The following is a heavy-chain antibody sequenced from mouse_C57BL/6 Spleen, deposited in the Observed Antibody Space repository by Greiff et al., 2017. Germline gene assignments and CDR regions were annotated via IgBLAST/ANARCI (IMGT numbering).Heavy chain of an antibody. V-gene: IGHV1-53*01. D-gene: IGHD2-3*01. Sequence: QVQLQQPGTELVKPGASVKLSCKASGYTFTSYWMHWVKQRPGQGLECIGNINPSNGGTNYNEKFKRKATLTVDKSSSTAYMQLSSLTSEDAAVYYCARYEFYDGYSFDYGGQGTTLTVSS. CDR1: GYTFTSYW. J-gene: IGHJ2*01. CDR3: ARYEFYDGYSFDY. CDR2: INPSNGGT.